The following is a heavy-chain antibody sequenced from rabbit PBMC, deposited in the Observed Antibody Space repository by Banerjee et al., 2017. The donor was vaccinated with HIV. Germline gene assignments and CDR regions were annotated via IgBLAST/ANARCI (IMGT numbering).Heavy chain of an antibody. CDR2: IYTGSSGST. CDR3: ARGGSGDSYLGTRLDL. J-gene: IGHJ3*01. V-gene: IGHV1S40*01. D-gene: IGHD1-1*01. CDR1: RFDISSYH. Sequence: EESGGDLVKPGASLTLTCTASRFDISSYHMCWVRQAPGKGLEWIACIYTGSSGSTWYASWAKGRFTVSKTSSTAVTVQMTSLTAADTATYFCARGGSGDSYLGTRLDLWGQGTLVT.